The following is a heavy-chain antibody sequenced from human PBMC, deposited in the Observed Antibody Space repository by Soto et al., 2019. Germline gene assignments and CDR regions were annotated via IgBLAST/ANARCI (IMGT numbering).Heavy chain of an antibody. CDR1: GFTVSNNY. CDR2: IYSGGTT. J-gene: IGHJ4*02. Sequence: EVQLVESGGGLVQPGGSLRLSCAASGFTVSNNYMIWFRLPPGKGLEWVSLIYSGGTTYYADSVKGRFTISRDNSKNTLYLQMNSLRVEDTAVYYCARNGWGMATVGVWGPGTLVTVSS. CDR3: ARNGWGMATVGV. V-gene: IGHV3-53*01. D-gene: IGHD4-4*01.